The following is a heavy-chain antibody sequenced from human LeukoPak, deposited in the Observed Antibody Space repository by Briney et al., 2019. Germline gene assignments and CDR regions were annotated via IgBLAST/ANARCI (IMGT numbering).Heavy chain of an antibody. CDR2: IYHSGST. V-gene: IGHV4-4*02. CDR3: ARVPHYYYYGMDV. Sequence: GSLRLSCAASGFTFSSYWMNWVRQAPGKGLEWIGEIYHSGSTNYNPSLKSRVTISVDKSKNQFSLKLSSVTAADTAVYYCARVPHYYYYGMDVWGQGTTVTVSS. J-gene: IGHJ6*02. CDR1: GFTFSSYW.